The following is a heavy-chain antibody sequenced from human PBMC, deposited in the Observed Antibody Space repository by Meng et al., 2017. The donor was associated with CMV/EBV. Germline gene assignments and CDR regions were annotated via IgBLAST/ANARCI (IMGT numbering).Heavy chain of an antibody. CDR1: GGSISSYY. CDR2: IYYSGST. CDR3: ARDRDEFWSGRYFDY. V-gene: IGHV4-59*01. D-gene: IGHD3-3*01. Sequence: GSLRLSCTVSGGSISSYYWSWIRQPPGKGLEWIGYIYYSGSTNYNPSLKSRVTISVDTSKNQFSLKLSSVTAADTAVYYCARDRDEFWSGRYFDYWGQGTLVTVSS. J-gene: IGHJ4*02.